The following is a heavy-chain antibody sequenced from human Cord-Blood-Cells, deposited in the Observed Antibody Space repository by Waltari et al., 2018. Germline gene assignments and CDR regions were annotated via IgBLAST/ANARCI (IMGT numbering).Heavy chain of an antibody. V-gene: IGHV4-39*01. CDR3: ARHEPPFTMFGVVDAFDI. D-gene: IGHD3-3*01. J-gene: IGHJ3*02. CDR2: IYYSGST. CDR1: GGSISSSSYY. Sequence: QLQLQESGPGLVKPSETLSLTCTVSGGSISSSSYYWGWLRQPPGKGLEWIGSIYYSGSTYSNPSLKSRVAISVDTSKNQFSLKLSSVTAADTAVYYCARHEPPFTMFGVVDAFDIWGQGTMVTVSS.